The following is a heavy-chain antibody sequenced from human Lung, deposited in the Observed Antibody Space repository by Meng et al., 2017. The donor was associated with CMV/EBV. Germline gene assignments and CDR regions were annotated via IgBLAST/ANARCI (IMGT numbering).Heavy chain of an antibody. CDR3: ARELGYCSSTSCYTYYYYGMDV. D-gene: IGHD2-2*02. J-gene: IGHJ6*02. Sequence: GSLRLSCAVYGGSFSGYYWSWIRQPPGKGLEWIGEINHSGSTNHNPSLKSRVTISVDTSKNQFSLKLSSVTAADTAVYYCARELGYCSSTSCYTYYYYGMDVWGQGTTVTVSS. CDR1: GGSFSGYY. CDR2: INHSGST. V-gene: IGHV4-34*01.